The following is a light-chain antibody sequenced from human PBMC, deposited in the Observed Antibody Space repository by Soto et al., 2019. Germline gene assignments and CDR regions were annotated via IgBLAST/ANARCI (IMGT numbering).Light chain of an antibody. CDR3: MQALQTPWT. Sequence: DIVMTQSPLSLPVTPGEPASISCRSSQSLLHSNGYDYLDWYLQKPGQSPQLLIYLGSNRASGVPDRFSGSVSGTDFKLKISRVEAEDVGVYYCMQALQTPWTFRQGTKVEIK. V-gene: IGKV2-28*01. CDR1: QSLLHSNGYDY. CDR2: LGS. J-gene: IGKJ1*01.